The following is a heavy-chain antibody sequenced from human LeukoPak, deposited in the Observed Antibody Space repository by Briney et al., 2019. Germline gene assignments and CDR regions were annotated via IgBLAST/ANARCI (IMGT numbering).Heavy chain of an antibody. V-gene: IGHV4-4*07. J-gene: IGHJ3*02. CDR2: IYTRGST. CDR3: ARGRYCSADICSGGDAFDI. CDR1: GGSINNYY. D-gene: IGHD2-15*01. Sequence: SETLSLTCTVSGGSINNYYWSWIRQPAGKGLEWIGRIYTRGSTNYNPSLKNRVTMSVDTPKNQFSLKLSSVTAADTAVYYCARGRYCSADICSGGDAFDIWGQGTMVSVSS.